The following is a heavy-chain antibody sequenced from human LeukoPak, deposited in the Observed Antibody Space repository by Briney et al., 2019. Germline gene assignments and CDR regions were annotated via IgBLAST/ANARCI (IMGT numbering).Heavy chain of an antibody. J-gene: IGHJ5*02. D-gene: IGHD6-19*01. CDR3: ARDKPPYSSGWYREDWFDP. Sequence: ASVNVSCKASGCTFTGYYMHGLRQAPGQGVEWMGWINPNSGGTNYAQEFQGRVTMTRDTSISTTYMELSRLRSDDTAVYYCARDKPPYSSGWYREDWFDPWGQGTLVTVSS. CDR1: GCTFTGYY. V-gene: IGHV1-2*02. CDR2: INPNSGGT.